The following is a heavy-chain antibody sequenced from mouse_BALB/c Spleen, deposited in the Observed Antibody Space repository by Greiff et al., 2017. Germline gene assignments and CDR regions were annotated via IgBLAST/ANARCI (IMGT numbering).Heavy chain of an antibody. J-gene: IGHJ2*01. CDR2: ISSGSSTI. Sequence: EVMLVESGGGLVQPGGSRKLSCAASGFTFSSFGMHWVRQAPEKGLEWVAYISSGSSTIYYADTVKGRFTISRDNPKNTLFLQMTSLRSEDTAMYYCARRSGIYYGYDGFDYWGQGTTLTVSS. CDR3: ARRSGIYYGYDGFDY. D-gene: IGHD2-2*01. CDR1: GFTFSSFG. V-gene: IGHV5-17*02.